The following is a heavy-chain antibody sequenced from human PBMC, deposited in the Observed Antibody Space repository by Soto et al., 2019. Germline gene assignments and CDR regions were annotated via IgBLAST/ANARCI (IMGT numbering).Heavy chain of an antibody. CDR1: GYSFTSYW. CDR3: ARHTVDLAVAGSRDY. J-gene: IGHJ4*02. D-gene: IGHD6-19*01. CDR2: IYPGDSDT. V-gene: IGHV5-51*01. Sequence: PGESQKISCKGSGYSFTSYWIGWVRQMPGKGLEWMGIIYPGDSDTRYSPSLQGQVTISADKSISTAYLQWSSLKASDTAMYYCARHTVDLAVAGSRDYWGQGTMGTVSA.